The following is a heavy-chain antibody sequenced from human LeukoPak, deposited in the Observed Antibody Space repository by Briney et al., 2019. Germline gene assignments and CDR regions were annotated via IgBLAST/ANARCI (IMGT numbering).Heavy chain of an antibody. V-gene: IGHV1-8*01. J-gene: IGHJ4*02. D-gene: IGHD3-22*01. Sequence: GASVKVSCKGFRYTFSSYDINWVRQAPGQGLEWMGWMNPNTGNAGYAPKFQGRVTMTRDTSTSTAYLEMSGLRSEDTAVYYCARLSQTPDYYGSGGYFYLGYWGQGTRVTVSS. CDR3: ARLSQTPDYYGSGGYFYLGY. CDR2: MNPNTGNA. CDR1: RYTFSSYD.